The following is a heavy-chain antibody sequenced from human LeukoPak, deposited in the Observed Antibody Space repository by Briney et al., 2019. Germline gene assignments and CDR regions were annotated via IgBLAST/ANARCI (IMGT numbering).Heavy chain of an antibody. J-gene: IGHJ3*02. V-gene: IGHV4-39*01. CDR1: GGSISSSSYY. Sequence: SETLSLTCTVSGGSISSSSYYWGWIRQPPGKGLEWIGSIYYSGSTYYNPSLKSRVTISVDTSKNQFSLKLSSVTAADTAVYYCARQYCSSRSCYTDAFDIWGQGTMVTVSS. CDR3: ARQYCSSRSCYTDAFDI. CDR2: IYYSGST. D-gene: IGHD2-2*02.